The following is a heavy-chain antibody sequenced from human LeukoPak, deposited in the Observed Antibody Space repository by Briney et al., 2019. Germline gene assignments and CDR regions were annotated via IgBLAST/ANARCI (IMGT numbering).Heavy chain of an antibody. V-gene: IGHV3-21*01. CDR3: ARDSNYYDSSGYYSP. CDR1: GFTFSSYS. J-gene: IGHJ5*02. D-gene: IGHD3-22*01. CDR2: ISISSSYI. Sequence: GGSLRLSCAASGFTFSSYSMNWVRHAPGKGLKWVSSISISSSYIYYAASVKGRFTISRDNAKNSLYLQMNSLRAEDTAVYYCARDSNYYDSSGYYSPWGQGTLVTVSS.